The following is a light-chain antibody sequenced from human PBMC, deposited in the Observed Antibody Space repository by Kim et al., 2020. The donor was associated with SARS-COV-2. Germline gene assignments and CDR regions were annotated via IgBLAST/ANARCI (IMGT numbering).Light chain of an antibody. Sequence: QRVTISCYETGSNIGSGYVVHWYHQLPGAAPKVVIYSNDRRPSGVPDRFSGSQSGPSASLAITGLQPDDEGYYYCQSYDSNLRGAVFGGGTQLTVL. CDR1: GSNIGSGYV. CDR2: SND. V-gene: IGLV1-40*01. CDR3: QSYDSNLRGAV. J-gene: IGLJ3*02.